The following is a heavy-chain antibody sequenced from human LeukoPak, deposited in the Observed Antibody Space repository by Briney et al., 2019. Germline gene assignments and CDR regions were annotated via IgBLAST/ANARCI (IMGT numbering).Heavy chain of an antibody. V-gene: IGHV1-2*02. CDR2: INPNSGGT. CDR1: GYTFTGYY. D-gene: IGHD5-18*01. Sequence: ASVKVSCKASGYTFTGYYMHWVRQAPGQGLEWMGWINPNSGGTDYAQKFQGRVTMTRDTSISTAYMELSRLRSDDTAVYYCASHAASDYYYYMDVWGKGTTVTVSS. CDR3: ASHAASDYYYYMDV. J-gene: IGHJ6*03.